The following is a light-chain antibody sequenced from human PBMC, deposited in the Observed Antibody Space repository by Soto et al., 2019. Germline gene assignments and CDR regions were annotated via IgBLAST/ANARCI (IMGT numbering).Light chain of an antibody. CDR1: QSISTDH. J-gene: IGKJ4*01. CDR2: GAS. Sequence: EIVLRQPPATQSLSPGERATLSCRASQSISTDHLAFYQQKHGQAPRCLIYGASSRATGIPDRFSGSGSGTDFTLTISRLEPEDFAVYYCQQYGTSPLTFGGGTKVDIK. V-gene: IGKV3-20*01. CDR3: QQYGTSPLT.